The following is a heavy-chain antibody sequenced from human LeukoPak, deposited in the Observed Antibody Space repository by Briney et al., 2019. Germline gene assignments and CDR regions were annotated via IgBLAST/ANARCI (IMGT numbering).Heavy chain of an antibody. CDR3: ARDRSDCGGDCYSADDGFDI. CDR2: ISSSGSII. CDR1: GFTFSDYY. V-gene: IGHV3-11*01. Sequence: GALRLSCAASGFTFSDYYMSWIRQAPGKGLEWVSYISSSGSIIYYADSVKGRFTISRDNTKNSLYVQMNSLRAEDTAVYYCARDRSDCGGDCYSADDGFDIWGQGTMVTVSS. D-gene: IGHD2-21*02. J-gene: IGHJ3*02.